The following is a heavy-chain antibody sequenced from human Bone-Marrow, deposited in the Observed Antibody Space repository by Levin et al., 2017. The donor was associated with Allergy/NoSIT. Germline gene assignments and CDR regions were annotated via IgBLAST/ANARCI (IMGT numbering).Heavy chain of an antibody. Sequence: PGESLKISCAASGFTFSSYGMHWVRQAPGKGLEWVAVIWYDGSNKYYADSVKGRFTISRDNSKNTLYLQMNSLRAEDTAVYYCARAGQYGPRAGFDIWGQGTMVTVSS. D-gene: IGHD3-10*01. CDR2: IWYDGSNK. CDR3: ARAGQYGPRAGFDI. CDR1: GFTFSSYG. J-gene: IGHJ3*02. V-gene: IGHV3-33*01.